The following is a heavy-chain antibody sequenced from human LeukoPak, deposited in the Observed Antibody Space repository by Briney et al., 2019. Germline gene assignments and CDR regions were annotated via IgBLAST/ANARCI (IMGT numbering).Heavy chain of an antibody. CDR2: ISNSGTTI. V-gene: IGHV3-11*01. D-gene: IGHD3-22*01. CDR1: GFTFSDFY. J-gene: IGHJ4*02. CDR3: AKGSSGSRPYYFDY. Sequence: PGGSLRLSCAASGFTFSDFYMSWIRQAPGKGLEWISYISNSGTTIYYADSVKGRFTISRDNSKNTLYLQMNTLRAEDTAIYYCAKGSSGSRPYYFDYWGQGTLVTVSS.